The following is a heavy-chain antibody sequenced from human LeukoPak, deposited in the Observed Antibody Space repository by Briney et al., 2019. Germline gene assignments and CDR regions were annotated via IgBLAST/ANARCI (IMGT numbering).Heavy chain of an antibody. J-gene: IGHJ6*03. CDR3: ARGIEVGSGYMDV. D-gene: IGHD3-22*01. CDR1: GLIVSNNY. Sequence: GGSLRLSCAASGLIVSNNYMNWVRLAPGKGLEWVSVTYSGGSTYYADSVKGRFTISRDNSKNTLYLQMNSLRAEDTAVYYCARGIEVGSGYMDVWGKGTTVTISS. V-gene: IGHV3-66*01. CDR2: TYSGGST.